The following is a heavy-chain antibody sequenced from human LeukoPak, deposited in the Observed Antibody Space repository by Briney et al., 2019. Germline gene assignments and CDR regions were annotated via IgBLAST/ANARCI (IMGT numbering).Heavy chain of an antibody. D-gene: IGHD2-15*01. CDR1: GYIFTGFY. Sequence: GASVKVSCKASGYIFTGFYIHWVRQAPGQGLGWMGWINPNSGGTKYARKFQGRVTMNRDTSISTVYMELSRLRSDDTAVYYCARGYDTTWYGWFDPWGQGTLVIVSS. J-gene: IGHJ5*02. V-gene: IGHV1-2*02. CDR3: ARGYDTTWYGWFDP. CDR2: INPNSGGT.